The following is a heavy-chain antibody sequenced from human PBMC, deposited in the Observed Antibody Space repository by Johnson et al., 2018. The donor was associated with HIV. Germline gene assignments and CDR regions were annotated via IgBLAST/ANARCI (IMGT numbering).Heavy chain of an antibody. CDR2: ISYDGSNK. CDR3: ARAEYYTGGAFDI. CDR1: GFTFSSYA. Sequence: QVQLVESGGGVVQPGRSLRLSCAASGFTFSSYAMHWVRQAPGKGLEWVAVISYDGSNKYYADSVKGRFTISRDNSKNTLYLQMNSLRAEDTAVYYCARAEYYTGGAFDIWGQGTMVTVSS. V-gene: IGHV3-30-3*01. D-gene: IGHD2-2*02. J-gene: IGHJ3*02.